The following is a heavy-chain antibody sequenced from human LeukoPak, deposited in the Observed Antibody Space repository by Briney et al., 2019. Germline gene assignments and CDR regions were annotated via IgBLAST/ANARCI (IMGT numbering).Heavy chain of an antibody. Sequence: ASVKVSCEASGYTFTSYAMNWVRQAPGQGLEWMGWINTNTGNPTYAQGFTGRFVFSLDTPVSTAYLQISSLKAEDTAVYYCARDTDFTAMVIFWGQGTLVTASS. V-gene: IGHV7-4-1*02. CDR3: ARDTDFTAMVIF. CDR2: INTNTGNP. D-gene: IGHD5-18*01. CDR1: GYTFTSYA. J-gene: IGHJ4*02.